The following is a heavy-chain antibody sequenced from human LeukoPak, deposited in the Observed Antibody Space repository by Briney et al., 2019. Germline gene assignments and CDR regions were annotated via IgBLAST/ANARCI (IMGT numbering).Heavy chain of an antibody. Sequence: PSETLSLTCAVYGGSFSGYYWSWTRQPPGKGLEWIGEINHSGSTNYNPSLKSRVTISLDTSKNQFSLNLSSVTAADTAVYYCARGERYAGGWYRGQSYGYWGQGTLVTVSS. CDR3: ARGERYAGGWYRGQSYGY. D-gene: IGHD6-19*01. J-gene: IGHJ4*02. V-gene: IGHV4-34*01. CDR1: GGSFSGYY. CDR2: INHSGST.